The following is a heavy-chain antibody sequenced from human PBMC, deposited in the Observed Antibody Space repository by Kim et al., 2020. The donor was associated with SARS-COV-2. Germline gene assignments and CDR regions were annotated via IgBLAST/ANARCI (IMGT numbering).Heavy chain of an antibody. CDR2: IYYSGST. D-gene: IGHD6-19*01. J-gene: IGHJ4*02. V-gene: IGHV4-39*01. Sequence: SETLSLTCTVSGGSISSSSYYWGWIRQPPGKGLEWIGSIYYSGSTYYNPSLKSRVTISVDTSKNQFSLKLSSVTAADTAVYYCARHTRSGWGIDYWGQGTLVTVSS. CDR1: GGSISSSSYY. CDR3: ARHTRSGWGIDY.